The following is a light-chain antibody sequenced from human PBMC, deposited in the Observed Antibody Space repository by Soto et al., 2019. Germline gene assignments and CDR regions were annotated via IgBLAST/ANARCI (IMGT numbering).Light chain of an antibody. J-gene: IGLJ3*02. CDR2: EGS. CDR3: CSYAGRPWV. CDR1: SSDVGNYNL. V-gene: IGLV2-23*01. Sequence: QSVLTQPASVSGSPGQSITISCTGTSSDVGNYNLVSWYQHHPGKAPKLMLHEGSKRPSGVSNRFSGSKSGNTASLTISGLQAEDEADYYCCSYAGRPWVFGGGTKVTVL.